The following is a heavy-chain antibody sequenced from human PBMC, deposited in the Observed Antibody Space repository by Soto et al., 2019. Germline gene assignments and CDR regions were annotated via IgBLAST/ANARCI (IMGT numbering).Heavy chain of an antibody. V-gene: IGHV4-59*01. Sequence: PSETLSLTCTVSGGSISSYYWSWIRQPPGKGLEWIGYIYYSGSTNYNPSLKSRVTISVDTSKNQFSLKLSSVTAADTAVYYCARGIPGDYIWGSYRYHFDYWGQGTLVTVSS. CDR1: GGSISSYY. J-gene: IGHJ4*02. CDR2: IYYSGST. CDR3: ARGIPGDYIWGSYRYHFDY. D-gene: IGHD3-16*02.